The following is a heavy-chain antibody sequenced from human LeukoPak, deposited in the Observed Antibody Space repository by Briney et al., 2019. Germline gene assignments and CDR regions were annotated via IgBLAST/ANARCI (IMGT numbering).Heavy chain of an antibody. CDR3: ARGEKYLNNWFDP. CDR2: IYYNGST. D-gene: IGHD2-2*01. CDR1: GGSISSYY. Sequence: ASETLSLTCTVSGGSISSYYWSWIRQPPGKGLEWIGYIYYNGSTNYNPSLKSRVTISVDTSKNQFSLKLSSVTAADTAVYYCARGEKYLNNWFDPWGQGTLVTVSS. J-gene: IGHJ5*02. V-gene: IGHV4-59*01.